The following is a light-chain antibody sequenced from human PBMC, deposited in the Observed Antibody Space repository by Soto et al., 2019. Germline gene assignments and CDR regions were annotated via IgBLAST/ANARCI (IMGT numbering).Light chain of an antibody. CDR3: QQYNDWPPIT. CDR2: YAS. Sequence: EIMMTQSPATLSVSPGESATLSCRASQSVSNNLAWYQHKPGQAPWLLIYYASTRATGIPARFSGSGSGTEFTLTISSLQSEDFALYYCQQYNDWPPITFGQGTRLEIK. CDR1: QSVSNN. J-gene: IGKJ5*01. V-gene: IGKV3-15*01.